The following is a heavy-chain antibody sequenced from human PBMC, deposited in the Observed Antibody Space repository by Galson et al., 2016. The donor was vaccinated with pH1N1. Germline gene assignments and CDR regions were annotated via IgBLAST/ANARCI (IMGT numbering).Heavy chain of an antibody. CDR2: VKPGGSTI. CDR3: ARQNDFGDYRGDAFDI. D-gene: IGHD4-17*01. CDR1: GYRFTSYW. V-gene: IGHV5-51*03. J-gene: IGHJ3*02. Sequence: QSGAEVKQAGESLKISCKASGYRFTSYWIACVRQVSGKGLVWVGVVKPGGSTIRYSPPFQGKVTSSSAKSINTAYLQWISLKASDTATYYCARQNDFGDYRGDAFDIWGQGTMVIVSS.